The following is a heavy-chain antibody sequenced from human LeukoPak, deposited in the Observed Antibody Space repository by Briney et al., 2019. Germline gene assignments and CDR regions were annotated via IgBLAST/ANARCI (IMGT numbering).Heavy chain of an antibody. D-gene: IGHD2-15*01. CDR3: ARVRGGYCSGGSCSTPY. CDR1: GGSTSSSSYY. Sequence: PSETLSLTCTVSGGSTSSSSYYWGWIRQPPGKGLEWIGEINHSGSTNYNPSLKSRVTISVDTSKNQFSLKLSSVTAADTAVYYCARVRGGYCSGGSCSTPYWGQGTLVTVSS. V-gene: IGHV4-39*07. CDR2: INHSGST. J-gene: IGHJ4*02.